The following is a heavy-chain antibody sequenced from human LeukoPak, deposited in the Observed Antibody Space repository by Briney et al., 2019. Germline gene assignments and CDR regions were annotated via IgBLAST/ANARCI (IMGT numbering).Heavy chain of an antibody. J-gene: IGHJ6*02. CDR3: AREFSSPIRDYYYYGMDV. V-gene: IGHV1-2*02. CDR2: INPNSGGT. D-gene: IGHD6-6*01. CDR1: GYTFTGYY. Sequence: ASVKVSCKASGYTFTGYYMHWVRQAPGLGPEWMGWINPNSGGTNYAQKFQGRVTITADKSTSTAYMELSSLRSEDTAVYYCAREFSSPIRDYYYYGMDVWGQGTTVTVSS.